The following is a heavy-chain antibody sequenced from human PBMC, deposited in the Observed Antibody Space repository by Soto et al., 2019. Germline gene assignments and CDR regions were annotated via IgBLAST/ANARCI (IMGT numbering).Heavy chain of an antibody. CDR3: ARRRSNWNDFDY. V-gene: IGHV1-3*01. CDR2: INAGNGNT. D-gene: IGHD1-1*01. CDR1: GYTFTSYA. J-gene: IGHJ4*02. Sequence: ASVKVSCTASGYTFTSYAMHWVRQAPGQRLEWMGWINAGNGNTKYSQKFQGRVTITRDTSASTAYMELSSLRSEDTAVYYCARRRSNWNDFDYWGQGTLVTVSS.